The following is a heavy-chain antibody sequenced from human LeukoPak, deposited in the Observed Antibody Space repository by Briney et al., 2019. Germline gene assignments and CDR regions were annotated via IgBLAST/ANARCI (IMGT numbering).Heavy chain of an antibody. D-gene: IGHD6-6*01. V-gene: IGHV4-34*01. CDR3: ARAQYSSSSGIDC. CDR2: INHSGST. J-gene: IGHJ4*02. Sequence: SETLSLTCAVYGGSFSGYYWSWIRQPPGKGLEWIGEINHSGSTNYNPSLKSRVTISVDTSKNQFSLKLSSVTAADTAVYYCARAQYSSSSGIDCWGQGTLVTVSS. CDR1: GGSFSGYY.